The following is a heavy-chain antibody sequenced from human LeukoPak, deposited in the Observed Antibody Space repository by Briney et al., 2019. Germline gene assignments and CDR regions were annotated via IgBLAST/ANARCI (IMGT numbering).Heavy chain of an antibody. J-gene: IGHJ4*02. Sequence: ASVKVSCKPSGHTFTSYYMHWVRHPQGHGLELRGTINPSGGSTSYAQKFQGRVTMTRDMSTSTVYMELSSLRSEDTAVYYCARADVSSSYPIDYWGQGTLVTVSS. CDR1: GHTFTSYY. V-gene: IGHV1-46*01. D-gene: IGHD6-13*01. CDR2: INPSGGST. CDR3: ARADVSSSYPIDY.